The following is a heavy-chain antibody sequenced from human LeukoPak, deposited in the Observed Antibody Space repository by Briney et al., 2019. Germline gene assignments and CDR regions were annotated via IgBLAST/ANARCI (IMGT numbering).Heavy chain of an antibody. CDR1: GGSFSSYY. CDR2: IYYSGST. CDR3: ARRARYSGYDWGY. Sequence: PSETLSLTCAVYGGSFSSYYWGWIRQPPGKGLEWIGSIYYSGSTYYNPSLKSRVTISVDTSKNQFSLKLSSVTAADTAVYYCARRARYSGYDWGYWGQGTLVTVSS. D-gene: IGHD5-12*01. J-gene: IGHJ4*02. V-gene: IGHV4-39*07.